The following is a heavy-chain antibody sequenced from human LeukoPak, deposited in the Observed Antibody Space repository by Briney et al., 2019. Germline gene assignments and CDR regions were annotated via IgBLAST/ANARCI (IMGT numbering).Heavy chain of an antibody. CDR1: GGSISSYY. Sequence: SETLSLTCTVSGGSISSYYWSWIRRPPGKGLEWIGYIYYSGSTNYNPSLKSRVTISVDTSKNQFSLELSSVTAADTAVYYCARSLVVVNYYGMDVWGQGTTVTVSS. CDR2: IYYSGST. V-gene: IGHV4-59*08. D-gene: IGHD3-22*01. J-gene: IGHJ6*02. CDR3: ARSLVVVNYYGMDV.